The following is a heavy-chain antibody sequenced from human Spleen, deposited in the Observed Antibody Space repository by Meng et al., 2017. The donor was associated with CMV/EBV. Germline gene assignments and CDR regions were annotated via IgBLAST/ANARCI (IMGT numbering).Heavy chain of an antibody. CDR1: GFTVSSSY. CDR2: IYTYGST. CDR3: ARDLPSSWYRNGMDV. V-gene: IGHV3-66*03. D-gene: IGHD6-13*01. J-gene: IGHJ6*02. Sequence: GESLKISCATSGFTVSSSYMHLVRQAPGKGLEWVSLIYTYGSTSYADFVRGRFTISRDTSKNTLYLQMNSLRADDTAMYYCARDLPSSWYRNGMDVWGQGTTVTVSS.